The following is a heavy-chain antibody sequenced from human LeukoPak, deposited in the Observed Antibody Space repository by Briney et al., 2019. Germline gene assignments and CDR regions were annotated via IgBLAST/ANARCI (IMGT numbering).Heavy chain of an antibody. V-gene: IGHV4-34*01. J-gene: IGHJ4*02. CDR2: INHSGST. CDR1: GGSISSYY. Sequence: SETLSLTCTVSGGSISSYYWSWIRQPPGKGLEWIGEINHSGSTNYNPSLKSRVTISVDTSKNQFSLKLSSVTAADTAVYYCARRGFGPVDYWGQGTLVTVSS. D-gene: IGHD3-10*01. CDR3: ARRGFGPVDY.